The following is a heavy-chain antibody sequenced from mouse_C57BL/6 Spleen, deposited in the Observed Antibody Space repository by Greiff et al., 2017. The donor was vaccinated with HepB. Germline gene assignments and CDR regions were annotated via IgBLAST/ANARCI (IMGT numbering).Heavy chain of an antibody. CDR1: GYTFTSYW. J-gene: IGHJ1*03. CDR3: ANSYYYGSSYGYFDV. CDR2: IDPSDSYT. D-gene: IGHD1-1*01. V-gene: IGHV1-59*01. Sequence: QVQLQQPGAELVRPGTSVKLSCKASGYTFTSYWMHWVKQRPGQGLEWIGVIDPSDSYTNYNQKFKGKATLTVDTSSSTAYMQLSSLTSEDYAVYYCANSYYYGSSYGYFDVWGTGTTVTVSS.